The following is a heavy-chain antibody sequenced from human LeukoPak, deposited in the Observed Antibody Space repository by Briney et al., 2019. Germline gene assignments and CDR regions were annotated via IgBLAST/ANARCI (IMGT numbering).Heavy chain of an antibody. Sequence: PGRSLRLSCAASGFTFSSYAMHWVRQAPGKGIEWVAVISYDGSNKYYADSVKGRFTISRDNSKNTLYLQMNSLRAEDTAVYYCARETYYDFWSGYFHYWGQGTLVTVSS. CDR1: GFTFSSYA. CDR3: ARETYYDFWSGYFHY. V-gene: IGHV3-30*01. D-gene: IGHD3-3*01. CDR2: ISYDGSNK. J-gene: IGHJ4*02.